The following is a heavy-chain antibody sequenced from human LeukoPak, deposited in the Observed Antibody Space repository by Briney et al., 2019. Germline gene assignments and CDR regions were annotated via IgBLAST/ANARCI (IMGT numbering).Heavy chain of an antibody. Sequence: PSETLPLTCTVSGGSISSYYWSWVRQPPGKGLEWIGYIYYSGSTNYNPSLKSRVTISVDTSKNQFSLKLSSVTAADTAVYYCASASGSSWYYFDYWGQGTLVTVSS. CDR1: GGSISSYY. CDR3: ASASGSSWYYFDY. D-gene: IGHD6-13*01. CDR2: IYYSGST. V-gene: IGHV4-59*01. J-gene: IGHJ4*02.